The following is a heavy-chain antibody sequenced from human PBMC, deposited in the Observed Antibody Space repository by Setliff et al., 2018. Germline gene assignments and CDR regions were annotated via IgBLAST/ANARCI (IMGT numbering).Heavy chain of an antibody. CDR3: ARRANGSGKYYNWFEP. CDR2: IYHSGST. D-gene: IGHD3-10*01. Sequence: SETLSLTCAVSGYSISSGYYWGWIRQPPGKGLEWIGSIYHSGSTYYNPSLKSRVTISVDTSKNQFSLKLSSVTAADTAVYYCARRANGSGKYYNWFEPWGQGTLVTVSS. CDR1: GYSISSGYY. J-gene: IGHJ5*02. V-gene: IGHV4-38-2*01.